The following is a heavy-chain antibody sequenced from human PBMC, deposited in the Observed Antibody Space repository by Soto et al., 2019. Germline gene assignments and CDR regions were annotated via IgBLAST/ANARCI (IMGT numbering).Heavy chain of an antibody. Sequence: PGGSLRLSCAASGFTFSSYAMSWVRQAPGKGLEWVSAISGSGGSTYYADCVKGRFTISRDNSKNTLYLQMNSLRAEDTAVYYCAKEEDCSSTSCVDYYYYYGMDVWGQGTTVTVSS. D-gene: IGHD2-2*01. V-gene: IGHV3-23*01. CDR3: AKEEDCSSTSCVDYYYYYGMDV. CDR1: GFTFSSYA. J-gene: IGHJ6*02. CDR2: ISGSGGST.